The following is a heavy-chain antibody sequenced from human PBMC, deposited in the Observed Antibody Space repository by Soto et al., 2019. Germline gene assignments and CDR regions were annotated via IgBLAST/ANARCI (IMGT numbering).Heavy chain of an antibody. CDR1: GGTFSSYA. V-gene: IGHV1-69*06. CDR2: IIPIFGTA. CDR3: ARVGDGFHYYYGMDV. Sequence: SVKVSCKASGGTFSSYAISWVRQAPGQGLEWMGGIIPIFGTANYAQKFQGRVTITADKSTSTAYMELSSLRSEDTAVYYCARVGDGFHYYYGMDVWGQGTTVTV. J-gene: IGHJ6*02. D-gene: IGHD3-10*01.